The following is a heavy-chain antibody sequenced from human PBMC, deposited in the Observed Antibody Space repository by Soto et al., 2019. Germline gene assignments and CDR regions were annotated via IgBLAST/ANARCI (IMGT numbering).Heavy chain of an antibody. D-gene: IGHD5-18*01. CDR3: ARGDPAMARGYYFDY. Sequence: TLSLTCTVSGGSISSGDYYWSWIRQPPGKGLEWIGYIYYSGSTYYNPSLKSRVTISVDTSKNQFSLKLISVTAADTAVYYCARGDPAMARGYYFDYWGQGTLVTVSS. CDR2: IYYSGST. V-gene: IGHV4-30-4*01. CDR1: GGSISSGDYY. J-gene: IGHJ4*02.